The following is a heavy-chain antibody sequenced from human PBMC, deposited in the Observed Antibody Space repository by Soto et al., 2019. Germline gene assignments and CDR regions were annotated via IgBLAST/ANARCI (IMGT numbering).Heavy chain of an antibody. Sequence: GGSLRLSCAASGFTFSSYWMHLVRQAPGKGLVWVSRINSDGSSTSYADSVKGRFTISRDNAKNTLYLQMNSLRAEDTAVYYCARDGVPTSLYSSGWPPDYWGQGTLVTVSS. CDR3: ARDGVPTSLYSSGWPPDY. V-gene: IGHV3-74*01. D-gene: IGHD6-19*01. CDR1: GFTFSSYW. J-gene: IGHJ4*02. CDR2: INSDGSST.